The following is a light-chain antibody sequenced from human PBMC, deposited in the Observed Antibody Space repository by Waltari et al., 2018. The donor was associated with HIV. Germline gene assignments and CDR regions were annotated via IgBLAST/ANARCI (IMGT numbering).Light chain of an antibody. J-gene: IGKJ4*01. Sequence: EIVLTQSPATLSLSPGERATLSCRASHSVSSSLAWYQLKPGQAPRFLIYGASNRATGIPARFSGGGSGTDFTLTISSLEPEDFAVYYCLQRNSWPLTFGGGTRVEIK. CDR3: LQRNSWPLT. V-gene: IGKV3-11*01. CDR2: GAS. CDR1: HSVSSS.